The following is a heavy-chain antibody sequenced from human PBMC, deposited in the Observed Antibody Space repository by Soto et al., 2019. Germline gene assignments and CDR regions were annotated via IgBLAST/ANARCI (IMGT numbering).Heavy chain of an antibody. CDR3: ARSAVGATKSGFDS. D-gene: IGHD1-26*01. J-gene: IGHJ4*02. V-gene: IGHV4-31*01. CDR1: GDSINNGGHY. CDR2: IYYSGTT. Sequence: QVQLQESGPGLLKPSQTLSLTCNVSGDSINNGGHYWSWIRQHPGKGLEWIGFIYYSGTTYYNPSLKSLVTISVHTSKIQFSLKLNSVTAADTAVYYCARSAVGATKSGFDSWGQGTLVTVSS.